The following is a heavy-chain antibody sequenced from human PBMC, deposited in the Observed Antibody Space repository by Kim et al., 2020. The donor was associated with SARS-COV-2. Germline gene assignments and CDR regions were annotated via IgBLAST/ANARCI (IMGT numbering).Heavy chain of an antibody. D-gene: IGHD1-26*01. CDR2: ISYDGSNK. V-gene: IGHV3-30*18. CDR1: GFTFSSYG. CDR3: AKAMSYSLRACFDY. J-gene: IGHJ4*02. Sequence: GGSLRLSCAASGFTFSSYGMHWVRQAPGKGLEWVAVISYDGSNKYYADSVKGRFTISRDNSKNTLYLQMNSLRAEDTAVYYCAKAMSYSLRACFDYWGQG.